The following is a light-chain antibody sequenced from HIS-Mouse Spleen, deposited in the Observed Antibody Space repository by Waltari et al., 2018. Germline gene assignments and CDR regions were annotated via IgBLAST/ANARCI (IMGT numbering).Light chain of an antibody. CDR2: DVS. Sequence: PGQSITISCTGTSSDVGGYNYVSWYQQHPGKAPKLMIYDVSNRPSGVSNRFSGSKSGNTASLTISGLQAEDEADYYCCSYAGSSTWVFGGGTKLTVL. V-gene: IGLV2-14*03. J-gene: IGLJ3*02. CDR1: SSDVGGYNY. CDR3: CSYAGSSTWV.